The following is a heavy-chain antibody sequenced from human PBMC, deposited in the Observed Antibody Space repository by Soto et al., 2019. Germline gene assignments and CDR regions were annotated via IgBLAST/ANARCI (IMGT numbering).Heavy chain of an antibody. CDR2: IRSKAYGGTT. CDR1: GFTFGDYA. J-gene: IGHJ4*02. Sequence: SLRLSCTASGFTFGDYAMSWFRQAPGKGLEWVGFIRSKAYGGTTEYAASVKGRFTISRDDSKSIAYLQMNSLKTEDTAVYYCTRVEDCYYDFWSGYYINWGQGTLVTVS. CDR3: TRVEDCYYDFWSGYYIN. D-gene: IGHD3-3*01. V-gene: IGHV3-49*03.